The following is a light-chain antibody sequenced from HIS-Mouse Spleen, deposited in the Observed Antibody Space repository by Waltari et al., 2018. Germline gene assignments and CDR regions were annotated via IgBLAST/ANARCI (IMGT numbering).Light chain of an antibody. CDR2: RNN. CDR1: SSNIGSNY. CDR3: AAWDDSLSGPV. Sequence: QSVLTQPPSASGTPGQRVTLSCSGSSSNIGSNYVYWYQQPPGTAPKLLIYRNNQRPSGVPDRFSGSTSGTSASLAISGLRSEDEADYYCAAWDDSLSGPVFGGGTKLTVL. J-gene: IGLJ3*02. V-gene: IGLV1-47*01.